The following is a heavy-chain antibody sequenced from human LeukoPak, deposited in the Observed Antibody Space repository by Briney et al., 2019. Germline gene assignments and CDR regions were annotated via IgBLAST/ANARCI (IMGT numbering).Heavy chain of an antibody. D-gene: IGHD3-10*01. J-gene: IGHJ4*02. V-gene: IGHV3-7*01. CDR1: GFTFSSNW. CDR2: IKPDGSVK. CDR3: ASGLHCDF. Sequence: GGSLRLSCAASGFTFSSNWMSWVRQVPGKGLEWVANIKPDGSVKQYAQSVKGRFTISRDNTRNSLDLQMSSLRAEDTAVYYCASGLHCDFWGQGNL.